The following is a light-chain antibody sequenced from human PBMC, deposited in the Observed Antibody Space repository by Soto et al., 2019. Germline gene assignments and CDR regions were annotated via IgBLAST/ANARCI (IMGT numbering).Light chain of an antibody. CDR1: QNITKF. J-gene: IGKJ1*01. Sequence: DIQMTQSPSSLSASVGDRVTVTCRPSQNITKFLNWYQEKPGKAPKVLIYVTSNLENGVPSRFSGSGSGTEFTLTISSLQPEDFATYYCQQTYSAPGTCGQGTRVE. CDR2: VTS. CDR3: QQTYSAPGT. V-gene: IGKV1-39*01.